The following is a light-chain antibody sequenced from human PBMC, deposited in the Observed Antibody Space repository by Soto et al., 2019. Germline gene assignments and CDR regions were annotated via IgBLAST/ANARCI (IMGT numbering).Light chain of an antibody. CDR2: DVS. CDR3: SSYTSTSVLEV. V-gene: IGLV2-14*03. Sequence: QSALTQPASVSGSPGQSVTISCTGTSSDVGGHYFVSWYQHHPGKAPKLIIFDVSNRPSGVSNRFSGSKSGNTASLTISGLQAEDEADYYCSSYTSTSVLEVFGTGTKVTVL. CDR1: SSDVGGHYF. J-gene: IGLJ1*01.